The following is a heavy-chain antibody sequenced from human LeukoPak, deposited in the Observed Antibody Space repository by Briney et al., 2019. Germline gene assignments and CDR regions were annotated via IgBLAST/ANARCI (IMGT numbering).Heavy chain of an antibody. CDR3: ARVAISYMDV. D-gene: IGHD5-24*01. J-gene: IGHJ6*03. Sequence: SETLSLTCTVSGGSISNYYWNWIRQPPGKGLEWIGYIYYSGSTNYNPSLKSRVTISVDTSKNQFSLKLSSVTAADTAVYYCARVAISYMDVWGKGTTVTVSS. CDR2: IYYSGST. CDR1: GGSISNYY. V-gene: IGHV4-59*12.